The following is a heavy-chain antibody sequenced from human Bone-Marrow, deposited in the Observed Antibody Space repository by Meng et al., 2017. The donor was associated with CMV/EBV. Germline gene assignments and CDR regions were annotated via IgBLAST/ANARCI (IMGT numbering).Heavy chain of an antibody. CDR2: IRYDGSNK. J-gene: IGHJ6*02. Sequence: GESLKISCAASGFTFSSYSMNWVRQAPGKGLEWVAFIRYDGSNKYYADSVKGRFTISRDNSKNTLYLQMNSLRAEDTAVYYCAKPDELLSDYYYGMDVWGQGTMVTVSS. CDR3: AKPDELLSDYYYGMDV. V-gene: IGHV3-30*02. CDR1: GFTFSSYS. D-gene: IGHD2-2*01.